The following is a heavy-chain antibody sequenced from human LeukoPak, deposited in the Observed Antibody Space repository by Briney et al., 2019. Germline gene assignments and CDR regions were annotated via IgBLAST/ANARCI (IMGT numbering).Heavy chain of an antibody. CDR1: GFTFSNYA. J-gene: IGHJ3*02. D-gene: IGHD3-22*01. CDR2: IGYRGGSI. V-gene: IGHV3-23*01. Sequence: GGSLRLSCAASGFTFSNYAMSWVRQAPGKGLEWVSIIGYRGGSIYYAYSVQGRFTISRDNSKNTLSLQMNGLRPEDTAVYYCAKVRIVVPWDAFDIWGQGTMVTVSS. CDR3: AKVRIVVPWDAFDI.